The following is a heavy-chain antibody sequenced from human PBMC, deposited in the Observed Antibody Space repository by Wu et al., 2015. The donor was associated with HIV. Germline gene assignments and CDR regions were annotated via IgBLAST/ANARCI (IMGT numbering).Heavy chain of an antibody. CDR1: GYTFTSYY. CDR3: ARGAVVVTAIGETNAFDI. Sequence: QVQLVQSGAEVKKPGASVKVSCKASGYTFTSYYMHWVRQAPGQGLEWMGIINPSGGSTSYAQKFQGRVTMTRDTSTSTVYMELSSLRSEDTAVYYCARGAVVVTAIGETNAFDIWGQGTMVTVSS. V-gene: IGHV1-46*01. J-gene: IGHJ3*02. D-gene: IGHD2-21*02. CDR2: INPSGGST.